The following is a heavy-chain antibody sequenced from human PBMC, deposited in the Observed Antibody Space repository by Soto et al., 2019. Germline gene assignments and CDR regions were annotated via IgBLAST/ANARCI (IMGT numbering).Heavy chain of an antibody. D-gene: IGHD4-17*01. Sequence: QVQLVQSGAEVKKPGASVKVSCKASGYTFTSYGISWVRQAPGQGLEWMGWISAYNGNTNYAQKLQGRVTMTTDTTNGTALLGPRNLRSGDTAVYYCARGYGDYVCDYWGQGTLVTVSS. J-gene: IGHJ4*02. CDR1: GYTFTSYG. V-gene: IGHV1-18*01. CDR2: ISAYNGNT. CDR3: ARGYGDYVCDY.